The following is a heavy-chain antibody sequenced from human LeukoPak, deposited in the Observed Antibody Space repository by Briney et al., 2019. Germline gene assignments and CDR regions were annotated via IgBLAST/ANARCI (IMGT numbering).Heavy chain of an antibody. V-gene: IGHV4-59*11. Sequence: PSETLSLTCAVSGDSYSSHYGTWIRQPPGKGLEWIGYISYIGSTNYNPSLKSRVTISIDTSKNQFSLKLSSVTAADTAVYYCARGGLLWFGELLYRPKNWFDPWGQGTLVTVSS. CDR3: ARGGLLWFGELLYRPKNWFDP. J-gene: IGHJ5*02. CDR2: ISYIGST. D-gene: IGHD3-10*01. CDR1: GDSYSSHY.